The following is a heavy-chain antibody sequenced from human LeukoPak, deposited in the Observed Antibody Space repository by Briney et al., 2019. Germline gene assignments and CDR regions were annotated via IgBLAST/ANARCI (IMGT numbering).Heavy chain of an antibody. D-gene: IGHD6-19*01. Sequence: GGSLRLSCAASGFTLSNHWMDWVRHPPGKGLVWVSRISTDGTTTIYADSVKGRFTISRDDAKNTLYLQMNSLRAEDTAVYYCARVASSVDDYWGQGTLVTVSS. V-gene: IGHV3-74*01. J-gene: IGHJ4*02. CDR2: ISTDGTTT. CDR1: GFTLSNHW. CDR3: ARVASSVDDY.